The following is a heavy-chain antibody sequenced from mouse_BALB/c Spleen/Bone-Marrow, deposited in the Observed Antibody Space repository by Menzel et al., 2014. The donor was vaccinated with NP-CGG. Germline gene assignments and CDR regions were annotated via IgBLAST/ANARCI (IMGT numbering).Heavy chain of an antibody. V-gene: IGHV1S81*02. CDR1: GYTFTSYW. D-gene: IGHD2-3*01. Sequence: VQLQQSGAELVKPGASVKLSCKASGYTFTSYWVHWVKRRPGQGLEWIGEINPSNGRTNYNEKFKSKATLTVDKSSSTAYMQLSSLTSEDSAVYYCARSDGYYPYYYAMDYWGQGTSVTVSS. CDR3: ARSDGYYPYYYAMDY. J-gene: IGHJ4*01. CDR2: INPSNGRT.